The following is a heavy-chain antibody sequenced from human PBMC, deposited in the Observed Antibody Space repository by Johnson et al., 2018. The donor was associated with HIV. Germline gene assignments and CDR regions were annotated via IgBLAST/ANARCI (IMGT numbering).Heavy chain of an antibody. Sequence: QVQLVESGGGVVQPGRSLRLSCAASGFTFSSYGMHWVRQAPGKGLEWVAVIWYDGSNKYYADSVKGRFTISRDNSKNTLYLQMNSLRAEDTAVYYCARDWNNWNYGVPDAFDIWGQGTMVTVSS. V-gene: IGHV3-30*19. CDR2: IWYDGSNK. CDR3: ARDWNNWNYGVPDAFDI. J-gene: IGHJ3*02. D-gene: IGHD1-7*01. CDR1: GFTFSSYG.